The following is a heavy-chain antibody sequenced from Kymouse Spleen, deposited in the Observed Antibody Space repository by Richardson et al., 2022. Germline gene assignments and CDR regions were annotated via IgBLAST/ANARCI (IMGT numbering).Heavy chain of an antibody. CDR1: GFTFSSYD. CDR2: IGTAGDT. D-gene: IGHD3-10*01. CDR3: ARDRTMVRGVIHTLRYYYGMDV. J-gene: IGHJ6*02. Sequence: EVQLVESGGGLVQPGGSLRLSCAASGFTFSSYDMHWVRQATGKGLEWVSAIGTAGDTYYPGSVKGRFTISRENAKNSLYLQMNSLRAGDTAVYYCARDRTMVRGVIHTLRYYYGMDVWGQGTTVTVSS. V-gene: IGHV3-13*01.